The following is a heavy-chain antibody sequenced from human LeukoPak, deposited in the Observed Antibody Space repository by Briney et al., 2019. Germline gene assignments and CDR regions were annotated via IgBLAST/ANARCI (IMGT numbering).Heavy chain of an antibody. Sequence: GGSLRLSCAASGFTFSSYWMSWVRQAPGKGLEWVANIKQDGSEKYYVDSVKGRFTISRDNAKNSLYLQMNSLRGDDTAVYYCAKDVGKWESLHFFDYWGQGTLVTVSS. J-gene: IGHJ4*02. D-gene: IGHD1-26*01. CDR1: GFTFSSYW. CDR2: IKQDGSEK. V-gene: IGHV3-7*03. CDR3: AKDVGKWESLHFFDY.